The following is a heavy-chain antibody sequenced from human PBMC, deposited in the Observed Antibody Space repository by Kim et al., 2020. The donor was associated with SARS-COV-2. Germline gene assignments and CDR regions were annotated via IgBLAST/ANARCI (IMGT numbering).Heavy chain of an antibody. V-gene: IGHV3-13*04. Sequence: GGSLRLSCAASGFTFSSYDMHWVRQATGKGLEWVSAIGTAGDTYYPGSVKGRFTISRENAKNSLYLQMNSLRAGDTAVYYCARGARPDGVKDGMDVWGQGTTVTVSS. J-gene: IGHJ6*02. D-gene: IGHD3-10*01. CDR1: GFTFSSYD. CDR2: IGTAGDT. CDR3: ARGARPDGVKDGMDV.